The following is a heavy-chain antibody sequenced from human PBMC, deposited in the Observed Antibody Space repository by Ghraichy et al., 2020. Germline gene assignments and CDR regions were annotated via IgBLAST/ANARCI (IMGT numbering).Heavy chain of an antibody. CDR3: AKGIAAGTTTIAYYYNGLDV. CDR2: ISGSGGST. V-gene: IGHV3-23*01. CDR1: GFTFSSYA. D-gene: IGHD6-13*01. J-gene: IGHJ6*02. Sequence: GGSLRLSCAASGFTFSSYAMSWFRQAPGKGLEWVSGISGSGGSTYYVDSVTGRFTISRDNSKNTLNLQMNSLRAEDTAVYYCAKGIAAGTTTIAYYYNGLDVWGQGTTVTVSS.